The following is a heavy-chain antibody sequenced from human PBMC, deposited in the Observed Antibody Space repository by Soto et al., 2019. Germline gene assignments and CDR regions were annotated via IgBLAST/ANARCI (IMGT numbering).Heavy chain of an antibody. CDR1: GFTFSRYA. Sequence: GGSLRLSCAASGFTFSRYAMSWVRQAPGKGLEWVSAISGSGGSTYYADSVKGRFTISRDNSKNTLYLQMNSLRAEVTAIYYFAQWEGIAARFDYGGPGTLVTAPQ. CDR3: AQWEGIAARFDY. V-gene: IGHV3-23*01. D-gene: IGHD6-6*01. J-gene: IGHJ4*02. CDR2: ISGSGGST.